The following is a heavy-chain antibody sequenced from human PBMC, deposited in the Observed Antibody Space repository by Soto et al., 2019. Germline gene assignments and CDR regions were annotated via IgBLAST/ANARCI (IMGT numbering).Heavy chain of an antibody. J-gene: IGHJ5*02. Sequence: PSETLSLTCAASGGSISSSSWWSWVRQPPGKGLEWVGEIFRSGSTYSNPSLGSRVTMSVDKSKNQFSLTLRSVTAADTAVYFCARRERYYGSPGWFDPWGQGTLVTVSS. CDR2: IFRSGST. V-gene: IGHV4-4*02. CDR1: GGSISSSSW. D-gene: IGHD3-16*01. CDR3: ARRERYYGSPGWFDP.